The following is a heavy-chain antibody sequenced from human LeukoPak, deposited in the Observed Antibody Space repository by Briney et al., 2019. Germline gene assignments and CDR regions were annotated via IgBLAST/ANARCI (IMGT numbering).Heavy chain of an antibody. CDR1: GFIFSNYW. J-gene: IGHJ4*02. CDR3: VRDGGVSGYDLLDY. V-gene: IGHV3-7*01. Sequence: GGSLRLSCTASGFIFSNYWMTWVRQAPGKGLEWVAQINQDGSKEYYIDSVKARFSISRDNARNSLSLQMNSLRAEDTAVYYCVRDGGVSGYDLLDYWGQGTLVTVSP. D-gene: IGHD5-12*01. CDR2: INQDGSKE.